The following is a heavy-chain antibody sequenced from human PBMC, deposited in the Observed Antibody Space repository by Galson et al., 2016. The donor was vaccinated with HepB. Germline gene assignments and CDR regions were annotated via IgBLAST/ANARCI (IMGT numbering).Heavy chain of an antibody. Sequence: TLSLTCTVSGGSISSVNYYWTWIRQHPGKDLEWIGYIFYSGTTHYNPSLKSRVTISMDTSKNRFSLNLNSVTAADTAVYYCARTTGDCGGDCSWFDPWGQGTLVTVSS. CDR2: IFYSGTT. J-gene: IGHJ5*01. CDR3: ARTTGDCGGDCSWFDP. D-gene: IGHD2-21*02. CDR1: GGSISSVNYY. V-gene: IGHV4-31*03.